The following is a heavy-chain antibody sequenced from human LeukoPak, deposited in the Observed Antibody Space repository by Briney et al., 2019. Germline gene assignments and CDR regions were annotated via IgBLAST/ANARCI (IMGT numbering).Heavy chain of an antibody. Sequence: GASVKVSCKASGYTFTSYDINWVRQATGQGLEWMGWMNPNSGNTGYAQKFQGRVTITRNTSISTAYMELSSLRSEDTAVYYCARFGSSSYYYYMDVWGKGTTVTVSS. CDR2: MNPNSGNT. D-gene: IGHD6-13*01. V-gene: IGHV1-8*01. CDR1: GYTFTSYD. J-gene: IGHJ6*03. CDR3: ARFGSSSYYYYMDV.